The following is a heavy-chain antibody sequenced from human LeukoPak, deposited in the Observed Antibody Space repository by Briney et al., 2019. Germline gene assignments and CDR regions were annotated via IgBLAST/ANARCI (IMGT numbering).Heavy chain of an antibody. D-gene: IGHD2-15*01. CDR1: GFSISSSRYN. CDR3: ARHPKDTRNFQQ. Sequence: SETLTLTCAVSGFSISSSRYNWVWNRQPPGQELEGVGSIYYSGSTYHSPSLKSRVNISVDTSKNQFSLKLSSVTAADTAVYYCARHPKDTRNFQQWGQGGLAGVSS. V-gene: IGHV4-39*01. J-gene: IGHJ1*01. CDR2: IYYSGST.